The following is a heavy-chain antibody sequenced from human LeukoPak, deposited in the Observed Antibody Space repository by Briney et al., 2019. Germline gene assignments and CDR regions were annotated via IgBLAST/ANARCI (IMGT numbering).Heavy chain of an antibody. CDR2: ISGSGGST. V-gene: IGHV3-23*01. J-gene: IGHJ4*02. CDR3: ALTWSIAATGFDY. Sequence: GGSLRLSCVASGFTFSSYAMSWVCQAPGKGLEWVSAISGSGGSTYYADSVKGRFTISRDNSKNTLYLQMNSLRAEDTAVYYCALTWSIAATGFDYWGQGTLVTVSS. D-gene: IGHD6-6*01. CDR1: GFTFSSYA.